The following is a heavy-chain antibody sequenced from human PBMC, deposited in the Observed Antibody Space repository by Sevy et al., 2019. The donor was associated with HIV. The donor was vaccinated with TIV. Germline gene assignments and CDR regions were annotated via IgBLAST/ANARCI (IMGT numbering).Heavy chain of an antibody. CDR1: GFTFSSYA. CDR3: AKGGGGYYYDSSGLFDY. J-gene: IGHJ4*02. Sequence: GGSLRLSCAASGFTFSSYAMSWVRQAPGKGLEWVSAISGSGYLTYYTDSVKGRFTISRDNSKNTLYLQMNSLRAEDTAVYYRAKGGGGYYYDSSGLFDYWGQGTLVTVSS. V-gene: IGHV3-23*01. D-gene: IGHD3-22*01. CDR2: ISGSGYLT.